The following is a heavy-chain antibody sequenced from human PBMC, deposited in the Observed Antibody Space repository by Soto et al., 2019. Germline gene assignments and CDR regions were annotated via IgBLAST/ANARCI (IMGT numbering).Heavy chain of an antibody. D-gene: IGHD3-16*01. CDR2: IDTSGTT. CDR1: GGSISSYY. CDR3: ARGPRGYVYYHGMDV. V-gene: IGHV4-4*07. Sequence: QVQVQESGPGLVKPSETLSLTCTVSGGSISSYYCSWIRQAAGKGLEWIGRIDTSGTTNYNPSLRSRVTMSVDASKNQFSLNLSSVTAADTAVYFCARGPRGYVYYHGMDVWGQGTTVTVS. J-gene: IGHJ6*02.